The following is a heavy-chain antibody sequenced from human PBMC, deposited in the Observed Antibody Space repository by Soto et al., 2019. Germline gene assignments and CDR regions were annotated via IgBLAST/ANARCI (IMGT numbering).Heavy chain of an antibody. J-gene: IGHJ1*01. CDR3: ARGGSSWSAEYYQH. V-gene: IGHV1-18*01. CDR1: GYTFTNYG. D-gene: IGHD6-13*01. CDR2: ISGYNGNT. Sequence: QVQLVQSGAEVKKPGASVKVSCKASGYTFTNYGISWVQQAPGQGPEWMGWISGYNGNTNYAQTLQGRVTMTTDTSTSTAYMELRSLRSDDTAVYYCARGGSSWSAEYYQHWGQGTLVIVSS.